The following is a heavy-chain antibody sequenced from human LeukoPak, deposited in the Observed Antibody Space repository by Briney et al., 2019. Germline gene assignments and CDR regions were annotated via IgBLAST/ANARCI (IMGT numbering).Heavy chain of an antibody. CDR3: ASASSHRIAAGGDY. CDR1: GFTFTNYW. CDR2: ISNDGSSR. D-gene: IGHD6-13*01. Sequence: GGSLRLSCAASGFTFTNYWMQWVRQGQGKGLVWVSRISNDGSSRHYADSVKGRFTSSRDNSKNMMDLQMNSLRAEDTAVYYCASASSHRIAAGGDYWGHGTLVTVSS. J-gene: IGHJ4*01. V-gene: IGHV3-74*01.